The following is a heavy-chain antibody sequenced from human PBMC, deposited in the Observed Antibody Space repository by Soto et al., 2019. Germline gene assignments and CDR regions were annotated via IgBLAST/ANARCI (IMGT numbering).Heavy chain of an antibody. V-gene: IGHV3-23*01. CDR3: AKDVDYYGSAPYGMDV. J-gene: IGHJ6*02. CDR1: GFTFSSYA. CDR2: ISGSGGST. D-gene: IGHD3-10*01. Sequence: PGGSLRLSCAASGFTFSSYAMSWVRQAPGKGLEWVSAISGSGGSTYYADSVKGRFTISRDNSKNTLYLQMNSLRAEDTAVYYCAKDVDYYGSAPYGMDVWGQGTTVTVSS.